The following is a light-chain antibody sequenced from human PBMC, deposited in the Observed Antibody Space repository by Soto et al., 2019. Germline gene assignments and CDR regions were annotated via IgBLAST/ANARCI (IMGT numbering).Light chain of an antibody. V-gene: IGKV3-20*01. CDR3: QQYGSSPWT. Sequence: LTQSPCTLSLSPGERATLSCRASQSVSSSYLAWYQQKPGQAPRLLISGASSRATGIPDRFSGSGSGTDFTLTISRLEPEDFAVYYCQQYGSSPWTFGQGTKVDIK. CDR1: QSVSSSY. CDR2: GAS. J-gene: IGKJ1*01.